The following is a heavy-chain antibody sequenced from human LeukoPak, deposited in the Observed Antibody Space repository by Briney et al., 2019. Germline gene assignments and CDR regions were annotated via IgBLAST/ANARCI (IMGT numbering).Heavy chain of an antibody. D-gene: IGHD4-17*01. CDR3: ARDLFGDYAFEI. CDR2: ISSSGSTI. V-gene: IGHV3-48*03. J-gene: IGHJ3*02. Sequence: PGGSLRLSCAASGFTFSSYEMNWVRQAPGKGLEWVSYISSSGSTIYYADSVKGRFTISRDNAKNSLYLQKNSLRAEDTALYYCARDLFGDYAFEIWGQGTMVTVSS. CDR1: GFTFSSYE.